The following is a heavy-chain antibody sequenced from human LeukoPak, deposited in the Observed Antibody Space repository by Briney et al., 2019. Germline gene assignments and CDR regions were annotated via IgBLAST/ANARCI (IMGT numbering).Heavy chain of an antibody. CDR3: ARDQDYDFWSGSQAGHAFVI. J-gene: IGHJ3*02. CDR1: GGSISSGDYY. V-gene: IGHV4-30-4*08. CDR2: IYYSGST. Sequence: SETLSLTCTVSGGSISSGDYYWSWIRQPPGKGLEWIGYIYYSGSTYYNPSLKSRVTISVDTSKNQFSLKLSSVTAADTAVYYCARDQDYDFWSGSQAGHAFVIWGQGTMVTVSS. D-gene: IGHD3-3*01.